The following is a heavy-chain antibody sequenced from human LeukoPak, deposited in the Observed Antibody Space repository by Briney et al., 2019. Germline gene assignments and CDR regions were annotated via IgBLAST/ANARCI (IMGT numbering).Heavy chain of an antibody. J-gene: IGHJ4*02. V-gene: IGHV4-34*01. Sequence: PSETLSLTCAVYGGSFSGYYWSWIRQPPGKGLEWIGEINHRGGTNYNPSLKSRVTVSLDTSKNQFSLKLSSVTAADTAVYYCARAPGAALDWGQGTLVTVSS. CDR3: ARAPGAALD. CDR1: GGSFSGYY. D-gene: IGHD2-15*01. CDR2: INHRGGT.